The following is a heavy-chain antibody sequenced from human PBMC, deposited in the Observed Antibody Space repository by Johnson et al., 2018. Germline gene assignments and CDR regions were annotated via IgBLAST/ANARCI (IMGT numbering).Heavy chain of an antibody. V-gene: IGHV5-51*01. CDR3: ARHGRDGYNNYYYYGMDV. Sequence: VQLVQSGAEVKKPGESLKISCKGSGYSFARYWIGWVRQMPGRGLEWMGLIYPGDSDTRYSPSFQGQVTISADKSISTAHLHWSSLKASDTAMYYCARHGRDGYNNYYYYGMDVWGQGTTVTVSS. CDR1: GYSFARYW. D-gene: IGHD5-24*01. CDR2: IYPGDSDT. J-gene: IGHJ6*02.